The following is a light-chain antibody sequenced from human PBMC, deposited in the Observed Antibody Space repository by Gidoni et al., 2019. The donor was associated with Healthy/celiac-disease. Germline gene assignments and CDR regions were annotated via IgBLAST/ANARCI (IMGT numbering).Light chain of an antibody. Sequence: QAVVPQEPSLTVSPGAQVTLTCGSSTGAVTSGHYPYWFQQKPGQAPRTLIYDTSNKHSWTPARFSGSLLGGKAALTLSGAQPEDEAEYYCLLSYSGARPWVFGGGTKLTVL. J-gene: IGLJ3*02. V-gene: IGLV7-46*01. CDR2: DTS. CDR1: TGAVTSGHY. CDR3: LLSYSGARPWV.